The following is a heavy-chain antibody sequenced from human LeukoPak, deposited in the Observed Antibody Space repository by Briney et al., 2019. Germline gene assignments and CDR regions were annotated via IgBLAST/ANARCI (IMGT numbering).Heavy chain of an antibody. D-gene: IGHD3-10*01. J-gene: IGHJ4*02. CDR2: INYSGST. CDR3: ATTLPGNYGSGSYTFDY. V-gene: IGHV4-59*01. Sequence: SETLSLTCTVSGGSISSYYWSWIRQPPGKGLEWIADINYSGSTNYKSSLKSRVTISVDTSKNQFSLKLSSVTAADTAVYYCATTLPGNYGSGSYTFDYWGQGTLVTVSS. CDR1: GGSISSYY.